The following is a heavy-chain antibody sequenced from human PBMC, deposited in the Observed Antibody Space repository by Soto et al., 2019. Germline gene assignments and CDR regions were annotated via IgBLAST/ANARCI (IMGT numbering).Heavy chain of an antibody. Sequence: EVQLVESGGGLVKPGGSLRLSCAASGFIFSTYSMNWVRQTPGKGLEWVSSISRSSDHMYYADSVRGRFTISRDNAKNSLFLQMNSLRAEDTAVYYCTWAISGGPFDYWGQGALVTVSS. CDR2: ISRSSDHM. CDR1: GFIFSTYS. D-gene: IGHD2-15*01. CDR3: TWAISGGPFDY. V-gene: IGHV3-21*01. J-gene: IGHJ4*02.